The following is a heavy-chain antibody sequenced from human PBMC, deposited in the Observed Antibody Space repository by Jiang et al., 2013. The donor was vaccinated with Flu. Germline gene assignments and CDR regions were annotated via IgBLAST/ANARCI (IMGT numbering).Heavy chain of an antibody. CDR3: ARRGVGYYDFWSGPYYFDY. CDR2: INHSGST. V-gene: IGHV4-34*01. J-gene: IGHJ4*02. Sequence: TLSLTCAVYGGSFSGYYWSWIRQPPGKGLEWIGEINHSGSTNYNPSLKSRVTISVDTSKNQFSLKLSSVTAADTAVYYCARRGVGYYDFWSGPYYFDYWGQGTLVTVSS. CDR1: GGSFSGYY. D-gene: IGHD3-3*01.